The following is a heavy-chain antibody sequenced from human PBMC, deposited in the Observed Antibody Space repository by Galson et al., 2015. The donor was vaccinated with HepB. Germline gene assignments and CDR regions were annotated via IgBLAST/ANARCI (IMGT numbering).Heavy chain of an antibody. D-gene: IGHD7-27*01. Sequence: ETLSLTCTVSGVSISNYYWSWIRQPPGKGLEWIGYIYYSGSTNYNPSLKSRVTISVDRSKNQFSLKLSSVTAADTAVYYCARDVTGEWYFDLWGRGTLVTVSS. J-gene: IGHJ2*01. CDR2: IYYSGST. CDR1: GVSISNYY. V-gene: IGHV4-59*01. CDR3: ARDVTGEWYFDL.